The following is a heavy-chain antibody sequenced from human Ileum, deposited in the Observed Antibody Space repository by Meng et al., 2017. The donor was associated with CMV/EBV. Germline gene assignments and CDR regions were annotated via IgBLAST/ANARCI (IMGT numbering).Heavy chain of an antibody. CDR3: ARAHCNRVNCYFRFDP. V-gene: IGHV4-34*01. Sequence: YGGSFNGYCWTWIRQSPGKGLEWIGEINHSGGTNYNPSLKRRAIISLDRSNNQLSLNLASVSGADTAVYYCARAHCNRVNCYFRFDPWGQGTLVTVSS. J-gene: IGHJ5*02. CDR1: GGSFNGYC. D-gene: IGHD2-21*02. CDR2: INHSGGT.